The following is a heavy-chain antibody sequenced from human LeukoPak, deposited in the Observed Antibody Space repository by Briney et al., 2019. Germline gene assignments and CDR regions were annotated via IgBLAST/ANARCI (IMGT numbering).Heavy chain of an antibody. J-gene: IGHJ3*02. CDR1: GGSISSYY. CDR3: AGRYYYDSSGLDAFDI. Sequence: TSETLSLTCTVSGGSISSYYWSWIRQPPGKGLEWIGYIYYSGSTNYNPSLKSRVTISVDTSKNQFSLKLSSVTPADTAVYYCAGRYYYDSSGLDAFDIWGQGTMVTVSS. V-gene: IGHV4-59*08. CDR2: IYYSGST. D-gene: IGHD3-22*01.